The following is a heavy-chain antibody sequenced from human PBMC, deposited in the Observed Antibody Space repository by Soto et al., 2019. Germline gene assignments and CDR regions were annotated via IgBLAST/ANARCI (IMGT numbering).Heavy chain of an antibody. CDR2: IIPIFGAA. CDR3: ASLISSTSWGPYYYYYYGMDV. J-gene: IGHJ6*02. Sequence: SVKVSCKASGGTLSSYAISWVRQAPGQGLEWMGGIIPIFGAANYAQKFQGRVTITADESTSTAYMELSSLRSEDTAVYYCASLISSTSWGPYYYYYYGMDVWGQGTTVTVSS. D-gene: IGHD2-2*01. V-gene: IGHV1-69*13. CDR1: GGTLSSYA.